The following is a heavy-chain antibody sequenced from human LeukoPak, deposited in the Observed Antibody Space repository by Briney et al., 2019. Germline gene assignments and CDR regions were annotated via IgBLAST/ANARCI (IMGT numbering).Heavy chain of an antibody. Sequence: GGSLRLSCAASGFTFSDYYMSWIRQAPGKGLEWLSYINPTSGYTPYADSVKGRFTISRDNAKNSLYLQMNSLRAEDTAVYYCARDSPATYCGGDCYLGYYFDYWGQGTLVTVSS. J-gene: IGHJ4*02. V-gene: IGHV3-11*05. CDR2: INPTSGYT. D-gene: IGHD2-21*02. CDR1: GFTFSDYY. CDR3: ARDSPATYCGGDCYLGYYFDY.